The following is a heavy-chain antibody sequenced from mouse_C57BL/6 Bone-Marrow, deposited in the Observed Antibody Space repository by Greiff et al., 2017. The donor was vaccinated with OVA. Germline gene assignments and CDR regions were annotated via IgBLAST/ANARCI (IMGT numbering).Heavy chain of an antibody. Sequence: EVHLVESGGGLVQPGGSLKLSCAASGFTFSDYYMYWVRQTPEKRLEWVAYISNGGGSTYYPDTVKGRFTISRDNAKNTLYLQMSRLKSEDAAMYYCAGHSNYGHFDVWGTGTTVTVSS. CDR1: GFTFSDYY. D-gene: IGHD2-5*01. J-gene: IGHJ1*03. CDR2: ISNGGGST. CDR3: AGHSNYGHFDV. V-gene: IGHV5-12*01.